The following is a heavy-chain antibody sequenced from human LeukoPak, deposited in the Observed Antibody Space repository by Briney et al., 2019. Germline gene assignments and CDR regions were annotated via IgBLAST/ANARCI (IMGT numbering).Heavy chain of an antibody. J-gene: IGHJ6*02. CDR1: GGSISSYY. V-gene: IGHV4-59*08. CDR2: IYYSGST. D-gene: IGHD6-19*01. CDR3: ARYSSGWQNQYYYYGMDV. Sequence: PSETLSLTCTVSGGSISSYYWSWIRQPPGKGLEWIGYIYYSGSTNYNPSLKSRVTISVDTSKDQFSLKLSSVTAADTAVYYCARYSSGWQNQYYYYGMDVWGQGTTVTVSS.